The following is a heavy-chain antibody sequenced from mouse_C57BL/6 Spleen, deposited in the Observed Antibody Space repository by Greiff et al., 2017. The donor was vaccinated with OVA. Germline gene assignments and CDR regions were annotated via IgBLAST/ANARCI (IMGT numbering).Heavy chain of an antibody. J-gene: IGHJ4*01. CDR2: IYPSDSET. Sequence: QVQLKQPGAELVRPGSSVKLSCKASGYTFTSYWMDWVKQRPGQGLEWIGNIYPSDSETHYNQKFKDKATLTVDKSSSTAYMQLSSLTSEDSAVYYCARIRDGMDYWGQGTSVTVSS. D-gene: IGHD3-3*01. CDR1: GYTFTSYW. CDR3: ARIRDGMDY. V-gene: IGHV1-61*01.